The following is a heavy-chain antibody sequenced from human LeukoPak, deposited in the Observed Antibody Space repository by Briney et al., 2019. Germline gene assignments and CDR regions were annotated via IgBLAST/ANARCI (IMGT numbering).Heavy chain of an antibody. Sequence: PGGSLRLSCAASGFTFSRFWMHWVRQAPGKGLVWVPRINSDGSDTTYADSVKGRFTISKDNAKNTLYLEMNNLRAEDTAVYYCGREDRFGYNYAYGMDVWGQGTTVTVSS. J-gene: IGHJ6*02. CDR2: INSDGSDT. CDR1: GFTFSRFW. CDR3: GREDRFGYNYAYGMDV. V-gene: IGHV3-74*01. D-gene: IGHD5-18*01.